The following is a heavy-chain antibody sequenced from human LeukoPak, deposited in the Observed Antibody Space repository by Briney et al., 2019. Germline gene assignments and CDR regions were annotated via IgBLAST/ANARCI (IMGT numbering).Heavy chain of an antibody. D-gene: IGHD6-6*01. V-gene: IGHV1-18*01. Sequence: AAVQVTFQASGYTFTHYDIHWLRQAPAQGLEWMGCISAYNGNTNYAQKLQGRVTMTTDTSTSTAYMELRSLRSDDTAVYYCARVWFPEYSSPPDAFDIWGQGTMVTVSS. CDR3: ARVWFPEYSSPPDAFDI. CDR2: ISAYNGNT. J-gene: IGHJ3*02. CDR1: GYTFTHYD.